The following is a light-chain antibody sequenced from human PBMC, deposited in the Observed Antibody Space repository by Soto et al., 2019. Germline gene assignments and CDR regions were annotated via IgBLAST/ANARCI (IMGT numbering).Light chain of an antibody. CDR2: GAS. CDR1: QSVSSSY. J-gene: IGKJ5*01. V-gene: IGKV3D-20*02. Sequence: EIVLTQSPGTLSLSPGERAALSCRASQSVSSSYLAWYQQKPGQAPRLLIYGASNRATGIPDRFSGSGSGADFTLTISSLEPEDFAVYYCQQRSSWPITFGQGIRLEI. CDR3: QQRSSWPIT.